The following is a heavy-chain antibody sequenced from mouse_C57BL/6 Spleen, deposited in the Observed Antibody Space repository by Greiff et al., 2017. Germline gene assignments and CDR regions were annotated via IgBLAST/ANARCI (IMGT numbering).Heavy chain of an antibody. Sequence: EVHLVESGPELVKPGASVKMSCKASGYTFTDYNMHWVKQSHGKSLEWIGYINPNNGGTSYNQKFKGKATLTVNKSSSTAYMELRSLTSEDSAVYYCARGDYDYPFAYWGQGTLVTVSA. CDR1: GYTFTDYN. J-gene: IGHJ3*01. V-gene: IGHV1-22*01. D-gene: IGHD2-4*01. CDR2: INPNNGGT. CDR3: ARGDYDYPFAY.